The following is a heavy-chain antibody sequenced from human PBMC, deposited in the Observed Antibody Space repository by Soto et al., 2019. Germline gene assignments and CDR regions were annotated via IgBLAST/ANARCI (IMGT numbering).Heavy chain of an antibody. CDR1: GYTFTSYG. D-gene: IGHD6-13*01. Sequence: ASVKVSCKASGYTFTSYGIHWVRQAPGQRLEWMGWINAANGDTKYSPKFQGRVTITRDTSASTAYMELSSMRSEDTAVYYCVRRHVSATGIDWFDPWGQGTLVTVSP. CDR2: INAANGDT. J-gene: IGHJ5*02. V-gene: IGHV1-3*01. CDR3: VRRHVSATGIDWFDP.